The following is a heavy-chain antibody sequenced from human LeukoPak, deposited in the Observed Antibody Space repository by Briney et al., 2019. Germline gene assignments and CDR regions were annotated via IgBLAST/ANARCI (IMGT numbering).Heavy chain of an antibody. V-gene: IGHV3-33*03. CDR2: IWNDGSKN. J-gene: IGHJ5*02. D-gene: IGHD2-2*01. CDR1: GFTFSTYG. Sequence: PGGSLRLSCAASGFTFSTYGMHWVRQAPGKGLEWVALIWNDGSKNLHADSVEGRFIISRDNSRDTVYLQMNSLRAEDTAVYYCASLGFCSRATCADQWGQGTLVTVSS. CDR3: ASLGFCSRATCADQ.